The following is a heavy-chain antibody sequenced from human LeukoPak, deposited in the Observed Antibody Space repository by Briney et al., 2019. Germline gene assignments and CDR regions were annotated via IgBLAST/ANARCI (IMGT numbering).Heavy chain of an antibody. V-gene: IGHV1-2*02. Sequence: GASVKVSCKASVYTFTGYYINWLRQPPAQGLEWMGWIDPISGGTNYAQKFQDTITMTRDKSIATAYMEVRRLNSDDTAVYYCARSGFTTGFFSDFWGQGTLVAVSS. CDR3: ARSGFTTGFFSDF. D-gene: IGHD1-1*01. CDR1: VYTFTGYY. J-gene: IGHJ4*02. CDR2: IDPISGGT.